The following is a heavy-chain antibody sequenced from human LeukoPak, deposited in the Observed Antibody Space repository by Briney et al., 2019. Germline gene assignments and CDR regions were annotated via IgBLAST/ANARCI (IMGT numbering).Heavy chain of an antibody. CDR3: TARSLFGVVTYAEDY. V-gene: IGHV3-15*01. CDR1: GFTFNTAW. Sequence: GGSLRLSCAASGFTFNTAWMSWFRQAPGKGLERVGRIKSKSDGGTADYTAPVKGRFIISRDDPRNTLYLQMNSLQTDDTAVYYRTARSLFGVVTYAEDYWGQGTLVTVSS. CDR2: IKSKSDGGTA. J-gene: IGHJ4*02. D-gene: IGHD3-3*01.